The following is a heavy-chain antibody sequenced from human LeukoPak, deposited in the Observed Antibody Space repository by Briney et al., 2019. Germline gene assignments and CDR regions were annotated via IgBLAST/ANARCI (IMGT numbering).Heavy chain of an antibody. D-gene: IGHD2-15*01. V-gene: IGHV3-48*01. Sequence: PGGSLRLSCAASGFTFSTYAMSWVRQAPGKGLEWVSFITGGSNTIYYADSVKGRFTISRDNAKNSLYLQMNSLRVEDTAVYYCARDRMGGSFDYWGQGTLVTVSS. CDR1: GFTFSTYA. CDR3: ARDRMGGSFDY. CDR2: ITGGSNTI. J-gene: IGHJ4*02.